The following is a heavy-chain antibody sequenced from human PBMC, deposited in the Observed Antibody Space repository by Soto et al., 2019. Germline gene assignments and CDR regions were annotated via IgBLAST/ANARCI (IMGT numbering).Heavy chain of an antibody. D-gene: IGHD2-2*01. V-gene: IGHV4-61*08. CDR2: IYYSGST. CDR1: GGSISSGGYY. J-gene: IGHJ4*02. CDR3: ARAPKGGYCISTSCFLDY. Sequence: ETLSLTCTVSGGSISSGGYYWSWIRQHPGKGLEWIGYIYYSGSTNYNPSLKSRVTISVDTSKNQFSLKLSSVTAADTAVYYCARAPKGGYCISTSCFLDYWGQGTLVTVSS.